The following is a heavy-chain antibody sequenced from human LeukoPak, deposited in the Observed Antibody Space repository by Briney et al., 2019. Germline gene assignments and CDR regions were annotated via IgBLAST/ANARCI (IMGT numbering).Heavy chain of an antibody. CDR1: GFTFKDYA. CDR2: IRSTAFGGTT. Sequence: GGSLRLSCTASGFTFKDYALSWFRQAPGKGLEWIGFIRSTAFGGTTEYAASVKGRLTISRDDSKSIAYLQMNGLKTEDTAVYYCSRESFYYDSGGYYQSDYWGQGTLVTVSS. CDR3: SRESFYYDSGGYYQSDY. D-gene: IGHD3-22*01. J-gene: IGHJ4*02. V-gene: IGHV3-49*03.